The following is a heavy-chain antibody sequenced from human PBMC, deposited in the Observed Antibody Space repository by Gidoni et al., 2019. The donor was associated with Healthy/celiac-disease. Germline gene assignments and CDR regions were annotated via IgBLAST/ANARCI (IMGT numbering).Heavy chain of an antibody. J-gene: IGHJ4*02. CDR1: GFTFSSYG. V-gene: IGHV3-33*01. D-gene: IGHD3-3*01. CDR3: ARGLFYDFWSGYYPYFDY. CDR2: IWYDGSNK. Sequence: QVQLVESGGGVVQPGRSLRLSCAASGFTFSSYGMHWVRQAPGKGLEWVAVIWYDGSNKYYADSVKGRFTISRDNSKNTLYLQMNSLRAEDTAVYYCARGLFYDFWSGYYPYFDYWGREPWSPSPQ.